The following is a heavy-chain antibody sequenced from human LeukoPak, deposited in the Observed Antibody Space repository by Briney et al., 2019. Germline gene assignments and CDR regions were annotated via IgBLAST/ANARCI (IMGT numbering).Heavy chain of an antibody. CDR1: EFTFSSYG. CDR3: AKDYSASSSSWYFDY. J-gene: IGHJ4*02. D-gene: IGHD6-13*01. CDR2: ISGSGGST. V-gene: IGHV3-23*01. Sequence: GGSLRLSCAASEFTFSSYGMTWVRQAPGKGLEWVSAISGSGGSTYYADSVKGRFTISRDNSKNTLYLQMNSLRAEDTAVYYCAKDYSASSSSWYFDYWGQGTLVTVSS.